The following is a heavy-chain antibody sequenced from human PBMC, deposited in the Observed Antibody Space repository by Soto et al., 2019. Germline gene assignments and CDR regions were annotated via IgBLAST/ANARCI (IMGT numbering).Heavy chain of an antibody. CDR1: RGSISNYY. D-gene: IGHD2-21*02. CDR2: IYYTGST. V-gene: IGHV4-59*08. CDR3: AKTAAPPYYYGMDV. J-gene: IGHJ6*02. Sequence: SETLSLTCTVSRGSISNYYWSWIRQPPGKRLEWIGYIYYTGSTNYNPSLRSRITMSIDTSKNQFSLKLTSVTAADTAVYYCAKTAAPPYYYGMDVWGQGTTVTVSS.